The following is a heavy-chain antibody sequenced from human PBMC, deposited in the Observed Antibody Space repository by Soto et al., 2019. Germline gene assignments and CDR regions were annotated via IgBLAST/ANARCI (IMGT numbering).Heavy chain of an antibody. CDR2: IYYSGST. CDR3: AREYYDILTGPTGLDY. D-gene: IGHD3-9*01. J-gene: IGHJ4*02. Sequence: SETLSLTCTVSGGSISSGDCYWSWIRQPPGKGLEWIGYIYYSGSTYYNPSLKSRVTISVDTSKNQFSLKLSSVTAADTAVYYCAREYYDILTGPTGLDYWGQGTLVTVSS. CDR1: GGSISSGDCY. V-gene: IGHV4-30-4*01.